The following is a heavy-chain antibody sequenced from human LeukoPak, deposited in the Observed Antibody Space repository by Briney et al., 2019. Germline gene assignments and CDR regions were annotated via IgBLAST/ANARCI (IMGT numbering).Heavy chain of an antibody. D-gene: IGHD5-18*01. CDR2: IYYSGSS. V-gene: IGHV4-39*01. CDR3: ARNPRNSYGYDAFDV. Sequence: SETLSLTCTVSGGSFSTYSYYWGWIRPPPGKGLEWIGSIYYSGSSYYNPSLKSRVTISVDTSKNQFSLRLSSVTATDTAVYYCARNPRNSYGYDAFDVWGQGTMVTVSS. CDR1: GGSFSTYSYY. J-gene: IGHJ3*01.